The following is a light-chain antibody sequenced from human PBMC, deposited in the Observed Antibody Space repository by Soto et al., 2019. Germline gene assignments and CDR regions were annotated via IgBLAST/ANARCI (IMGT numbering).Light chain of an antibody. J-gene: IGLJ2*01. CDR1: SRDVGGYNY. Sequence: QSALTQPASVSGSPGQSITISCTGTSRDVGGYNYVSWYQQHPGKAPKLMIYDVSNRPSGVSNRFSGSKSGNTASLTISGLQAEDEADYHCSSYRSSITPVVFGGGTKVTVL. CDR3: SSYRSSITPVV. CDR2: DVS. V-gene: IGLV2-14*03.